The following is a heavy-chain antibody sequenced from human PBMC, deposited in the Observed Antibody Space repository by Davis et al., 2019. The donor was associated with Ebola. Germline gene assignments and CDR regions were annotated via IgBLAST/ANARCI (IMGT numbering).Heavy chain of an antibody. CDR3: ARQTMVQGEYYYGMDV. CDR2: INPNSGGT. J-gene: IGHJ6*02. D-gene: IGHD3-10*01. Sequence: ASVKVSCKASGYTFTGYYMHWVRQAPGQGLEWMGWINPNSGGTNYAQKFQGWVTMTRDTSISTAYMELSRLRSEDTAVYYCARQTMVQGEYYYGMDVWGQGTTVTVSS. V-gene: IGHV1-2*04. CDR1: GYTFTGYY.